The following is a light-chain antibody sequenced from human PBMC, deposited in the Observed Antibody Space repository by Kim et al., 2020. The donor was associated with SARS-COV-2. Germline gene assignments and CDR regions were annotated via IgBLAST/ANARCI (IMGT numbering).Light chain of an antibody. Sequence: QSVLTQSPSVSAAPGQKVTISCSGSSSNIGKFSVSWYQQLPGTAPKLLIYANEKRPSGIPDRFSGSKSGTSATLVITGLQTGDESDYYCGTWDNSRGGVFGGGTQLTVL. J-gene: IGLJ3*02. CDR3: GTWDNSRGGV. CDR2: ANE. V-gene: IGLV1-51*01. CDR1: SSNIGKFS.